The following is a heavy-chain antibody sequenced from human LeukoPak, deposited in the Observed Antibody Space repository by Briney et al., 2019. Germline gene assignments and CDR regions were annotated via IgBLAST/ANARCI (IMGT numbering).Heavy chain of an antibody. J-gene: IGHJ4*02. CDR1: GYIFTNYG. Sequence: ASVKVSCKASGYIFTNYGISWVRQAPGQGLEWMGWINTYNGNTDYAQKLQGRVSMTTDTSTSTVYMELKSLRSDDTAVYYCARVDYYDSSGYYSYWGQGTLITVSS. CDR2: INTYNGNT. V-gene: IGHV1-18*01. D-gene: IGHD3-22*01. CDR3: ARVDYYDSSGYYSY.